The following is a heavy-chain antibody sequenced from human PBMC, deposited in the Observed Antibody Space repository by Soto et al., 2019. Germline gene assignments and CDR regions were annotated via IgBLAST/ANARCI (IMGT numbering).Heavy chain of an antibody. Sequence: GGSLSLSCAASGFTFSTYWMYWVRQAPGEGLVWVSRINRDGISTSYADSVKGRFTISRDNAKNTLYLQMNGLRAEDTAVYFCARFPEAYCSTTICYGFDYWGQGTLVTVSS. CDR1: GFTFSTYW. V-gene: IGHV3-74*01. CDR3: ARFPEAYCSTTICYGFDY. D-gene: IGHD2-2*01. J-gene: IGHJ4*02. CDR2: INRDGIST.